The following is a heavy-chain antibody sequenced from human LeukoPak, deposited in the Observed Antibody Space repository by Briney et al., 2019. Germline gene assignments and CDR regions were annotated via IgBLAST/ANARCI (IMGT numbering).Heavy chain of an antibody. CDR2: IYTSGST. D-gene: IGHD3-22*01. Sequence: SQTLSLTCTVSGGSISSGSYYWGWIRQPGGKGPEWIGRIYTSGSTNYNPSLKSRVTISVDTSKNQFSLKLSSVTAADTAVYYCARDGTYYYDSSGPPTNFDIWGQGTMVTVSS. CDR1: GGSISSGSYY. V-gene: IGHV4-61*02. CDR3: ARDGTYYYDSSGPPTNFDI. J-gene: IGHJ3*02.